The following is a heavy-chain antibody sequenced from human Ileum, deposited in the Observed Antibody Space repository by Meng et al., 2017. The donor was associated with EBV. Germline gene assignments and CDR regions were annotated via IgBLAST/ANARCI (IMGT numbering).Heavy chain of an antibody. V-gene: IGHV4-30-4*01. Sequence: HVQLQESGPGPVKPSQTLSLTCTVSGGSISSSNYYWSWIRQPPGKGLEWSGHIYNSGSTYYNPSLKSRITISVDTSKNQFSLKLSSVTAADTAVYYCARGQKGYFDLWGRGTLVTVSS. CDR1: GGSISSSNYY. CDR2: IYNSGST. CDR3: ARGQKGYFDL. J-gene: IGHJ2*01.